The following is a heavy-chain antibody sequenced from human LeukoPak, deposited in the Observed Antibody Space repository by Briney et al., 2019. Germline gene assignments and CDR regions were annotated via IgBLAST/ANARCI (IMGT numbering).Heavy chain of an antibody. D-gene: IGHD3-22*01. Sequence: GGSLRLSCAASGFTFSNAWMSWVRQAPGKGLEWVSYISSSGSTIYYADSVKGRFTISRDNAKNSLYLQMNSLRAEDTAVYYCARVIGYYDSSGYSDYWGQGTLVTVSS. CDR3: ARVIGYYDSSGYSDY. CDR2: ISSSGSTI. J-gene: IGHJ4*02. CDR1: GFTFSNAW. V-gene: IGHV3-11*04.